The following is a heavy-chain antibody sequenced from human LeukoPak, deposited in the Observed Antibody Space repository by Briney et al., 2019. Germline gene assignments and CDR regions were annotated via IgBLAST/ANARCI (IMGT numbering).Heavy chain of an antibody. CDR3: AKTSCAGDCYFDI. D-gene: IGHD2-21*02. CDR2: INAHNGKT. V-gene: IGHV1-18*04. CDR1: GHTLTTYF. Sequence: ASVKVSCKASGHTLTTYFVTWVRQAPGQGLEWMGSINAHNGKTDYAEKIKGRVTMTTDTSTSTAYLELRNLRSDDTAIYYCAKTSCAGDCYFDIWGQGTLVTVSS. J-gene: IGHJ4*02.